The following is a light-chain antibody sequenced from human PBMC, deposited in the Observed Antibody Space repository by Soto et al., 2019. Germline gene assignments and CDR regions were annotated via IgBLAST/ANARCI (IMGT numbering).Light chain of an antibody. J-gene: IGKJ1*01. V-gene: IGKV1-5*01. CDR3: QQYNSYSGLT. CDR2: DAS. Sequence: DIQMTQSPSTLSASVGDRVTITCLASQSISTWLAWYQQKPGKAPKILIYDASSLESGVPSRFSGSGSGTEFTLNISSLQPDDFATYYCQQYNSYSGLTFGQGTKVEIK. CDR1: QSISTW.